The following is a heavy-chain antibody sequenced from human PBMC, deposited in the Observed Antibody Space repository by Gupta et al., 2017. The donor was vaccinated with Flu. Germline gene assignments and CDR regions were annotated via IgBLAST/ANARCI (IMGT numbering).Heavy chain of an antibody. D-gene: IGHD3-3*01. V-gene: IGHV3-23*01. J-gene: IGHJ4*02. CDR1: GFTFSSYD. CDR2: LSASGFTP. CDR3: AKGFYDPFDY. Sequence: EVQILESGGGLVQPGGSLRLSCAASGFTFSSYDMSWVRQGPGKGLEWVSALSASGFTPYYADSVKGRFTISRDNSQNTLYLQMNSLRADDTAVYYCAKGFYDPFDYWGQGTLVTVSS.